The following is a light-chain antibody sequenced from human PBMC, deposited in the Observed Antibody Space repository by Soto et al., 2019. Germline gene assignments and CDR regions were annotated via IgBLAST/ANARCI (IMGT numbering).Light chain of an antibody. V-gene: IGKV3-20*01. CDR3: QQYGSSGT. CDR2: GAS. CDR1: QSVSNNY. Sequence: ENVWAQPPRTLSLSPGERATLSCRASQSVSNNYLAWYQQKPGQAPRLLIYGASNRATGIPDRFSGSGSGTDFTLTISRLEPEDFAVYYCQQYGSSGTFGQGTKVDI. J-gene: IGKJ1*01.